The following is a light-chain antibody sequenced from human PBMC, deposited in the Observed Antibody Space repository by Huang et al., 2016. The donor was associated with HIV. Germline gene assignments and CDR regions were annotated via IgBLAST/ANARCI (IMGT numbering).Light chain of an antibody. J-gene: IGKJ4*01. Sequence: IQITQSPSSLSASVGDKVTITCRTSQFINTYLNWYQQKPGDAHKVLFHGESNLDGGVPSRFSGTGSGTDFTLTISGLQPEEFATYYCQQSYSFLTFGGGTKVEVK. CDR3: QQSYSFLT. V-gene: IGKV1-39*01. CDR2: GES. CDR1: QFINTY.